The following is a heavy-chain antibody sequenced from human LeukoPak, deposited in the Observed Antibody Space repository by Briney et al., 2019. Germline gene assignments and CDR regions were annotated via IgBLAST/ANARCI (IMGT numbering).Heavy chain of an antibody. Sequence: SETLSLTCNVSGGSISSSSYYWGWIRQPPGKGLEWIGSIYFSGRTYYNMSLKSRVTISLDTSKNQFSLKLSSVTAVDTAVYYCATMGVVGRDAFDIWGQGTMVTVSS. V-gene: IGHV4-39*07. CDR1: GGSISSSSYY. CDR3: ATMGVVGRDAFDI. CDR2: IYFSGRT. J-gene: IGHJ3*02. D-gene: IGHD3-16*01.